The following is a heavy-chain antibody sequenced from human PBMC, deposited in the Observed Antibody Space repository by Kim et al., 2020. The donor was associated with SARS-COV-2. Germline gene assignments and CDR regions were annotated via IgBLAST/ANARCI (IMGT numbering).Heavy chain of an antibody. CDR3: AKEPYYYGSGSYYNEDDY. CDR1: GFTFSSYA. J-gene: IGHJ4*02. D-gene: IGHD3-10*01. CDR2: ISGSGCST. V-gene: IGHV3-23*01. Sequence: GGSLRLSCAASGFTFSSYAMSWVRQAPGKGLEWVSAISGSGCSTYYADSVKGRFTISRDNSKNTLYLQMNSLRAEDTAVYYCAKEPYYYGSGSYYNEDDYWGQGTLVTVSS.